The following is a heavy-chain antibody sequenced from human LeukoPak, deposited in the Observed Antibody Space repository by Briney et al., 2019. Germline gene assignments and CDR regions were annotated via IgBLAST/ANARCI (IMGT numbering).Heavy chain of an antibody. Sequence: ASVTVSCKASTYIFNKYYIHWVRQAPGRGLEWMGIINPTSGRTSYAQNFQARVTMTRDMSTNTMYMDLSSLKSEDTAVYYCASGGEFRGSAFDIWGQGTTVIVSS. CDR1: TYIFNKYY. CDR3: ASGGEFRGSAFDI. D-gene: IGHD3-10*01. V-gene: IGHV1-46*02. CDR2: INPTSGRT. J-gene: IGHJ3*02.